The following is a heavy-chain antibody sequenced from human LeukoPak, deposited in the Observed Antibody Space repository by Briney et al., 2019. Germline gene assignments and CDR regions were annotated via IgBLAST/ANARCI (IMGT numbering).Heavy chain of an antibody. V-gene: IGHV3-7*01. D-gene: IGHD6-13*01. CDR1: GFTFSTSW. CDR3: SRDMAYSTFDY. J-gene: IGHJ4*02. CDR2: IKPDGSEK. Sequence: GGSLRLSCAASGFTFSTSWMTWVRQPPGKGLEWVATIKPDGSEKNYVDSVKGRFTISRDNSKNSLYLQMDSLRAEDTAVYFCSRDMAYSTFDYWGQGTLVTVSS.